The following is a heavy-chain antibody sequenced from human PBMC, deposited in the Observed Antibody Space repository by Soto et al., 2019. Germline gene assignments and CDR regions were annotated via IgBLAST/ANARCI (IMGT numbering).Heavy chain of an antibody. D-gene: IGHD6-19*01. V-gene: IGHV3-33*01. Sequence: QVQLVESGGGVVQPGRSLRLSCAASGFTFSSYGMHWVRQAPGKGLEWVAVIWYDRSNKYYADSVKGRFTISRDNSKTALYMQMNSLRDVSTAVYYCARDPIREQWLAPPGEAFDYWGQGTLVIVSS. J-gene: IGHJ4*02. CDR2: IWYDRSNK. CDR3: ARDPIREQWLAPPGEAFDY. CDR1: GFTFSSYG.